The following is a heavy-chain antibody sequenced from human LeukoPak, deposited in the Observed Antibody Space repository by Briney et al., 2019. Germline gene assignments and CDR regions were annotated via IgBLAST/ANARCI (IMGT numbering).Heavy chain of an antibody. J-gene: IGHJ4*02. V-gene: IGHV3-48*03. CDR2: ISSSGSAI. CDR1: EFTFSDYE. Sequence: PGGSLRLSCVASEFTFSDYEMNWVRQAPGKGLEWVSYISSSGSAIYYADSVKGRFTISRDNAKNSLYLQMNSLRAEDTAVYYCARGPSGYHNTGGQGTLVTVSS. D-gene: IGHD5-12*01. CDR3: ARGPSGYHNT.